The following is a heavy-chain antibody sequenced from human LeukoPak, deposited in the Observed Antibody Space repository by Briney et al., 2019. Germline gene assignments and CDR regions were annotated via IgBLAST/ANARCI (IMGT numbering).Heavy chain of an antibody. D-gene: IGHD6-19*01. J-gene: IGHJ4*02. CDR2: IGDGGGGT. Sequence: GGSLRLSCAASGFTFTNYAMSWVRQAPGQGLEWVSGIGDGGGGTYYADSVKGRFTISRDNSKNTLYPQMNSLRAEDTAVYYCATLNPGIAVAGMNFDYWGQGTLVTVSS. V-gene: IGHV3-23*01. CDR1: GFTFTNYA. CDR3: ATLNPGIAVAGMNFDY.